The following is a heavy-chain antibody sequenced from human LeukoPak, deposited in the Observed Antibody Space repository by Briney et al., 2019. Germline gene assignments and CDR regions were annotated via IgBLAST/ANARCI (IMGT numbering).Heavy chain of an antibody. CDR3: ANTYYYGSGSYPGGY. CDR2: XXPNSGGT. CDR1: GYTFTGCY. Sequence: ASVKVSCKASGYTFTGCYMHWVRQAPGQGLEXXXXXXPNSGGTNYAQKFQGRVTMTRDTSISTAYMELSRLRSDDTAVYYCANTYYYGSGSYPGGYWGQGTLVTVSS. D-gene: IGHD3-10*01. V-gene: IGHV1-2*02. J-gene: IGHJ4*02.